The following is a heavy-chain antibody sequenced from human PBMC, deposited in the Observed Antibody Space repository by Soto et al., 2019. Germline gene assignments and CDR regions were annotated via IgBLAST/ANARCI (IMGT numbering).Heavy chain of an antibody. J-gene: IGHJ5*02. V-gene: IGHV4-59*01. D-gene: IGHD2-2*01. CDR1: GGSISSYY. CDR2: IYYSGST. Sequence: SETLSLTCTVSGGSISSYYWSWIRQPPGKGLEWIGYIYYSGSTNYNPSLKSRVTISVDTSKNQFSLRLSSVTAADTAVYYCARATVVPGYNWFDPWGQGTLVTVSS. CDR3: ARATVVPGYNWFDP.